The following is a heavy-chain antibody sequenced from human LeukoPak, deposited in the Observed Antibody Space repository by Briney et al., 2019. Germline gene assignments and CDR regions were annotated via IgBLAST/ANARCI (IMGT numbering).Heavy chain of an antibody. D-gene: IGHD3-10*01. CDR1: GFTFYDYA. V-gene: IGHV3-9*01. Sequence: RGGSLSLSCAASGFTFYDYAMHWVRQSPGKGLEWVSGISWNSCNILYADSVKGLFTISRDNDTNSLYLQMNSLRAEDTALYHCAKDIGITMVRGVILGAFDIWGERTMVTVSS. CDR2: ISWNSCNI. CDR3: AKDIGITMVRGVILGAFDI. J-gene: IGHJ3*02.